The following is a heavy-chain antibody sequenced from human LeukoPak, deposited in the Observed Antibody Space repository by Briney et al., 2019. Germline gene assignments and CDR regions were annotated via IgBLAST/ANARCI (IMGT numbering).Heavy chain of an antibody. CDR2: IKNDGSST. Sequence: GGSLRLSCAASGFTFSTYWMHWVRQAPGKGLVWVSRIKNDGSSTNYADSVKGRFTISRDNAKNTLYLQMNSLRAEDTAVYYCAREPAVAGNWFDPWGQGTLVTVSS. D-gene: IGHD6-19*01. CDR3: AREPAVAGNWFDP. V-gene: IGHV3-74*01. CDR1: GFTFSTYW. J-gene: IGHJ5*02.